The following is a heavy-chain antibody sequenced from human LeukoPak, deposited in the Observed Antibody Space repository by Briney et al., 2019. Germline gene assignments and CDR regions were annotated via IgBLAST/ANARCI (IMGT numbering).Heavy chain of an antibody. CDR1: GFTFSDYY. D-gene: IGHD5-18*01. V-gene: IGHV3-11*01. CDR3: ANGYSYVRTY. Sequence: GGSLRLSCAASGFTFSDYYMSWIRRAPGKGLEWLSYMSSSGSIIWYADSVKGRFTISRDNAKNSLYLQMNSLRAEDTVVYYCANGYSYVRTYWGQGTLVTLSS. CDR2: MSSSGSII. J-gene: IGHJ4*02.